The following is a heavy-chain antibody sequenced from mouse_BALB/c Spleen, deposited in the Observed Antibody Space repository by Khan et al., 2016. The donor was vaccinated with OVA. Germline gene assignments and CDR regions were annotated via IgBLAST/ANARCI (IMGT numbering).Heavy chain of an antibody. D-gene: IGHD1-1*01. CDR1: GFTFSSYG. V-gene: IGHV5-17*02. CDR3: ATSYFYGYYFDY. CDR2: ISGDSNTI. J-gene: IGHJ2*01. Sequence: EVELVESGGGLVQPGGSRKLSCAASGFTFSSYGMHWVRQAPEKGLEWVAYISGDSNTIYYADTVKGRFTISRDNPKNTLYLRMTSLMSEDTAMYYGATSYFYGYYFDYWGPGTTLTVSS.